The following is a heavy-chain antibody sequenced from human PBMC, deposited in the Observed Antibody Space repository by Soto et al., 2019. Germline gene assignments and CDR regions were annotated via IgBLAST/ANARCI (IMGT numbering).Heavy chain of an antibody. J-gene: IGHJ4*02. D-gene: IGHD2-15*01. Sequence: SETLSLTCAVYGGSFSGYYWSWIRQPPGKGLEWIGEINHSGSTNYNPSLKSRVTISVDTSKNQFSLKLSSVTAADTAVYYCARAGYCSGGSCYSFTPRVAYFDYWGQGTLVTVS. CDR1: GGSFSGYY. CDR2: INHSGST. CDR3: ARAGYCSGGSCYSFTPRVAYFDY. V-gene: IGHV4-34*01.